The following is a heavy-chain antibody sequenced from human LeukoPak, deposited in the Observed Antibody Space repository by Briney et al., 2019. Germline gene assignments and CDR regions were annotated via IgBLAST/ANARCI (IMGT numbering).Heavy chain of an antibody. CDR2: ISYDGSNK. Sequence: GGSLRLSCAASGFTFSSYAMHWVRQAPGKGLEWVAVISYDGSNKYYADSVKGRFTISRDNSKNTLYLQMNSLRAEDTAVYYCAAANYFDYWGQGTLVTVSS. CDR3: AAANYFDY. J-gene: IGHJ4*02. V-gene: IGHV3-30-3*01. CDR1: GFTFSSYA.